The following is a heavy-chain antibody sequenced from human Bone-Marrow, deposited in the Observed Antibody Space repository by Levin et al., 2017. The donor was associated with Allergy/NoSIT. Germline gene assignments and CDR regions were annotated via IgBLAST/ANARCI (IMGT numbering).Heavy chain of an antibody. CDR1: GFAVNDYW. J-gene: IGHJ4*02. V-gene: IGHV3-7*01. CDR2: MKQEGTTK. D-gene: IGHD5-18*01. Sequence: GGSLRLSCAASGFAVNDYWMSWVRQAPGKGLEWVAAMKQEGTTKYYVDSVRGRFTISKDYAENSLHLQMNSLRAEDTAIYYCASLDTAVINPPFGFWGQGTLVTVSS. CDR3: ASLDTAVINPPFGF.